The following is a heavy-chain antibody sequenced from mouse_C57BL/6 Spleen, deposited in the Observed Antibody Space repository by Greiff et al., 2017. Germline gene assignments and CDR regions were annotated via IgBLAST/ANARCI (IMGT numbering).Heavy chain of an antibody. CDR1: GYTFTDYN. V-gene: IGHV1-18*01. CDR2: INPNNGGT. Sequence: DVQLQESGPELVKPGASVKIPCKASGYTFTDYNMDWVKQSHGKSLEWIGDINPNNGGTIYNQKFKGKATVTVDKSSSTAYMELRSLTSEDTAVDYCAREYYGSKYFDVWGTGTTVTVAS. D-gene: IGHD1-1*01. J-gene: IGHJ1*03. CDR3: AREYYGSKYFDV.